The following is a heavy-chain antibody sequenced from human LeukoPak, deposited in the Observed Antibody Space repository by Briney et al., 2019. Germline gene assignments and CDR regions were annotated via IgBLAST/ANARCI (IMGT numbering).Heavy chain of an antibody. CDR1: GGSINYYY. J-gene: IGHJ4*02. CDR3: ARDRGVTGVGRRLDY. Sequence: SETLSLTCIVSGGSINYYYWSWIRQAAGEGLAWIGRVSASGNTNYNPSLKSRVTVSVDNSKNQFSLRLASATAADTAVYYCARDRGVTGVGRRLDYWGQGMLVTVSS. V-gene: IGHV4-4*07. CDR2: VSASGNT. D-gene: IGHD3-10*01.